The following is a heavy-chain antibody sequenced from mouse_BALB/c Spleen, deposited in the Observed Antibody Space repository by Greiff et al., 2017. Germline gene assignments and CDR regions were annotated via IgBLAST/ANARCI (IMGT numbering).Heavy chain of an antibody. CDR1: GFNIKDTY. CDR2: IDPANGNT. V-gene: IGHV14-3*02. J-gene: IGHJ3*01. D-gene: IGHD2-1*01. Sequence: EVQLVESGAELVKPGASVKLSCTASGFNIKDTYMHWVKQRPEQGLEWIGRIDPANGNTKYDPKFQGKATITADTSSNTAYLQLSSLTSEDTAVYYCASGNLAWFAYWGQGTLVTVSA. CDR3: ASGNLAWFAY.